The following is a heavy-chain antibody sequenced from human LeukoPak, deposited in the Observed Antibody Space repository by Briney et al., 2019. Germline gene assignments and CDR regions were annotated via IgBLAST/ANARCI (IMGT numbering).Heavy chain of an antibody. J-gene: IGHJ3*01. CDR2: INPNSGGT. D-gene: IGHD3-22*01. V-gene: IGHV1-2*02. CDR3: ARYYYDTSSVFDV. CDR1: GYTFTDYY. Sequence: ASVKVSCKASGYTFTDYYMHWVRQAPGQGLDWMGWINPNSGGTNYAQKFQGRVTMTRDTSISTAYMELSRLRSDDTAVYYCARYYYDTSSVFDVWGQGTRVTVSS.